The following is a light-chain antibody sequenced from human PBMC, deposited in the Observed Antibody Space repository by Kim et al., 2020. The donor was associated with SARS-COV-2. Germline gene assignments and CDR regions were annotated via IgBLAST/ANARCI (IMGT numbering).Light chain of an antibody. V-gene: IGLV7-46*01. Sequence: QAVVTQESSLTVSPGGTVTLTCGSSTGAVTSGHFPYWFQQKPGQAPRTLIYDTDNKQSWTPARFSGYLVGGKAALTLSGAQPEDEADYYCLLAYTGARVFGGGTQPTVL. CDR1: TGAVTSGHF. J-gene: IGLJ2*01. CDR3: LLAYTGARV. CDR2: DTD.